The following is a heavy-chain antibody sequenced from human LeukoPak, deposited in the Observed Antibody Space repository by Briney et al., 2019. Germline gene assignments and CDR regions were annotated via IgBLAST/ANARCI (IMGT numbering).Heavy chain of an antibody. CDR3: ARCIAETWWYFDL. Sequence: SQTLSLTCTVSGGSISSGSYYWSWIRQPAGKGVEWIGRIYTSGSTNYNPSLKSRVTISVDTSKNQFSLKLSSVTAADTAVYYCARCIAETWWYFDLWGRGTLVTVSS. CDR1: GGSISSGSYY. CDR2: IYTSGST. V-gene: IGHV4-61*02. J-gene: IGHJ2*01. D-gene: IGHD6-13*01.